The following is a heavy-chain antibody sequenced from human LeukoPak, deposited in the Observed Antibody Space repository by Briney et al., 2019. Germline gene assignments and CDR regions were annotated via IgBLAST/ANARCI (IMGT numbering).Heavy chain of an antibody. CDR1: GFTFSIYA. J-gene: IGHJ3*02. CDR2: ISDSGGRT. CDR3: ARDLGSFYNVKAFDI. D-gene: IGHD3-10*01. Sequence: GGSLRLSCAASGFTFSIYAMGWVRQAPGKGLEWVSTISDSGGRTYYADYVKGRFTISRDNSKKTLYLQMNNLRAEDTAVYYCARDLGSFYNVKAFDIWGQGTLVTVSS. V-gene: IGHV3-23*01.